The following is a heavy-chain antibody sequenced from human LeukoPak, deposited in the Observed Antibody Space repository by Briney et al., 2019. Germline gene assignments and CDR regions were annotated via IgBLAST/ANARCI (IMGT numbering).Heavy chain of an antibody. Sequence: ASVTVSCKASGYTFTGYYMHWVRQAPGQGLEWMGWINPNSGGTNYAQKFQGRVTMTRDTSISTAYMELSRLRSDDTAVYYCARRTYCSGGSCYSHYFGYWGQGTLVTVSS. CDR3: ARRTYCSGGSCYSHYFGY. J-gene: IGHJ4*02. CDR2: INPNSGGT. V-gene: IGHV1-2*02. CDR1: GYTFTGYY. D-gene: IGHD2-15*01.